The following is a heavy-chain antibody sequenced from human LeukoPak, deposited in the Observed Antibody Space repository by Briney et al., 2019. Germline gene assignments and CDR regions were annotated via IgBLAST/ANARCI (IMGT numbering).Heavy chain of an antibody. CDR2: IYHSGRT. V-gene: IGHV4-38-2*02. CDR3: ALYCSSTSCPVLHAFDI. D-gene: IGHD2-2*01. J-gene: IGHJ3*02. Sequence: SETLSLTCTVSGYSISSGYYWGWIRQPPGKGLEWIGSIYHSGRTFYNPSLKSRVTISVDTSKNQFSLRLTSVTAADTAVYYCALYCSSTSCPVLHAFDIWGQGTMVTVSS. CDR1: GYSISSGYY.